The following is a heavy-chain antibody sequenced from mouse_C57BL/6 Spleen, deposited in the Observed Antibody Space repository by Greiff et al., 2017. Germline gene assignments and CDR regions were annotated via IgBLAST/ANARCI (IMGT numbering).Heavy chain of an antibody. V-gene: IGHV8-8*01. CDR2: IWWDDDK. J-gene: IGHJ2*01. CDR3: AGIARKLTGTLYFDY. CDR1: GFSLSTFGMG. D-gene: IGHD4-1*01. Sequence: QVTLKVSGPGILQPSQTLSLTCSFSGFSLSTFGMGVGWIRQPSGKGLEWLAHIWWDDDKYYNPALKSRLAISKNTSKNTGFLKIANRDTAETATYYCAGIARKLTGTLYFDYGGQGTTLTVSS.